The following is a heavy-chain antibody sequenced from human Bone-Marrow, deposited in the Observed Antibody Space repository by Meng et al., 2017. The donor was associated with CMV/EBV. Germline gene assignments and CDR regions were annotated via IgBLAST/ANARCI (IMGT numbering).Heavy chain of an antibody. V-gene: IGHV4-61*01. J-gene: IGHJ3*01. Sequence: SETLSLTCTVSRGSVSTTSSYWTWIRQPPGKGLEWIGYIHNSGNANYQPSLTSRVTLSVDTSKSQFSLELSSVTTTDTAVYFCARVQLPSTFDVWGQGAMVTVSS. D-gene: IGHD1-1*01. CDR3: ARVQLPSTFDV. CDR1: RGSVSTTSSY. CDR2: IHNSGNA.